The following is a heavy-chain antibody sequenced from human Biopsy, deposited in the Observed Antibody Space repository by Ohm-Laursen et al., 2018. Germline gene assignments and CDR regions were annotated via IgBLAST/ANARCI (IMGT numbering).Heavy chain of an antibody. D-gene: IGHD4-23*01. V-gene: IGHV4-59*11. CDR3: ARGSNEYGGLYFPH. CDR1: GGSFTGHY. CDR2: ISHTGYT. Sequence: SETLSLTCSASGGSFTGHYWTWIRQPPGKGLEWIGHISHTGYTSYKSSLKSRVTISLDTSRKHFSLRLTSLAAADTAVDYCARGSNEYGGLYFPHWGQGTLVTVSS. J-gene: IGHJ1*01.